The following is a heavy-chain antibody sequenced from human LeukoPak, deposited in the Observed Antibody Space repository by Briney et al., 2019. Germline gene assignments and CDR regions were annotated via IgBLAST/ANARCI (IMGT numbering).Heavy chain of an antibody. Sequence: PGGSLRLSCAASGFTFDDYAMHWVRQAPGKGLEWVSGISWNSGSIGCADSVKGRFTISRDNAKNSLYLQMNSLRAEDTALYYCAKDKEQWYSSVWPDYWGQGTLVTVSS. V-gene: IGHV3-9*01. CDR3: AKDKEQWYSSVWPDY. D-gene: IGHD6-19*01. CDR2: ISWNSGSI. CDR1: GFTFDDYA. J-gene: IGHJ4*02.